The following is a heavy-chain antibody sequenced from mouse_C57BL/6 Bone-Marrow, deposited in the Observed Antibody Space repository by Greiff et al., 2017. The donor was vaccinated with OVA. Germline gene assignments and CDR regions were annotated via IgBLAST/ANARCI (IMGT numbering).Heavy chain of an antibody. CDR2: ISDGGSYT. Sequence: EVQVVESGGGLVKPGGSLKLSCAASGFTFSSYAMSWVRQTPEKRLEWVATISDGGSYTYYPDNVKGRFTISRDNAKNNLYLQMSHLKSEDTAMYYCARDLGGDYAMDYWGQGTSVTVSS. V-gene: IGHV5-4*01. CDR3: ARDLGGDYAMDY. CDR1: GFTFSSYA. J-gene: IGHJ4*01.